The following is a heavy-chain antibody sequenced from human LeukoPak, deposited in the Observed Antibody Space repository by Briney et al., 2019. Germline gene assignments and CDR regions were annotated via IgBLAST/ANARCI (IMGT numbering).Heavy chain of an antibody. D-gene: IGHD6-19*01. CDR1: GGSFSGYY. CDR3: ARDRSSGWGLDY. CDR2: INHEGST. Sequence: SETLSLTCAVNGGSFSGYYWTWIRQPPGEGLQWIGEINHEGSTNYNPSLKSRLTISVDTSKNQFSLKLSSVTAADTAVYYCARDRSSGWGLDYWGQGTLVTVSS. V-gene: IGHV4-34*01. J-gene: IGHJ4*02.